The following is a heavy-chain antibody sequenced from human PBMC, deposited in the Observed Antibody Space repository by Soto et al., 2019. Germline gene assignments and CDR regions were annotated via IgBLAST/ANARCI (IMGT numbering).Heavy chain of an antibody. V-gene: IGHV4-59*03. D-gene: IGHD3-10*01. J-gene: IGHJ4*02. Sequence: PSETLSLTCVVSVGSMSGFQWAWIRQPPGKPLEWIGHVSHSGATTYNPSLKSRVRISVDPSKKQFSLNLNSVTTADTAVYYCATLRPFGELFADFWGRGTLVTVSS. CDR1: VGSMSGFQ. CDR3: ATLRPFGELFADF. CDR2: VSHSGAT.